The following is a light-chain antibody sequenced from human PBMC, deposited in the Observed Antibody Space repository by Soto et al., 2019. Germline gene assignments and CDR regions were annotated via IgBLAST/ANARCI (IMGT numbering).Light chain of an antibody. J-gene: IGLJ2*01. V-gene: IGLV2-23*02. CDR1: SSDVGSYNL. Sequence: QSALTQPAFVSGSPGQSITISCTGTSSDVGSYNLVSWYQHHPGKAPKLMIYEVSERPSGVSNRFSGSTSGNTASLTISGVQAEGEADYYCCSYVGRKDVVFGGGTKVTVL. CDR3: CSYVGRKDVV. CDR2: EVS.